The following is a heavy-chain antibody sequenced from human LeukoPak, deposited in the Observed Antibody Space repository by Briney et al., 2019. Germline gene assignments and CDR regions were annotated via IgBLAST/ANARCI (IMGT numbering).Heavy chain of an antibody. CDR2: IYHSGST. Sequence: PSETLSLTCTVSGVSISSNYWSWIRQAPGKGLEWIGSIYHSGSTYYNPSLKSRVTISVDTSKNQFSLKLSSVTAADTAVYYCARVEAVAGDFDYWGQGTLVTVSS. D-gene: IGHD6-19*01. CDR1: GVSISSNY. V-gene: IGHV4-59*08. J-gene: IGHJ4*02. CDR3: ARVEAVAGDFDY.